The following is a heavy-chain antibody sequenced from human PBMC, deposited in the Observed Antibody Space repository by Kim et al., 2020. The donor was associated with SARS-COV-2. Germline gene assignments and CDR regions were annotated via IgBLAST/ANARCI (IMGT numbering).Heavy chain of an antibody. CDR3: ARNEPHSSSWYYYYYGMDV. Sequence: GGSLILSCAASGFTFSSYEMNWVRQAPGKGLEWVSYISSSGSTIYYADSVKGRFTISRDNAKNSLYLQMNSLRAEDTAVYYCARNEPHSSSWYYYYYGMDVWGQGTTVTVSS. J-gene: IGHJ6*02. V-gene: IGHV3-48*03. CDR2: ISSSGSTI. CDR1: GFTFSSYE. D-gene: IGHD6-13*01.